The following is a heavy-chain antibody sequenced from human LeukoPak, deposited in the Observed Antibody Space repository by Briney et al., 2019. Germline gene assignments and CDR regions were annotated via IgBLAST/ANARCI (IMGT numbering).Heavy chain of an antibody. CDR3: ATASCGGDCRNYYYYYMDV. Sequence: GASVKVSCKVSGYTLTELSMHWVRQAPGKGLEWMGGFDPEDGETIYAQKFQGRVTMTEDTSTDTAYMELSSLRSEDTAVYYCATASCGGDCRNYYYYYMDVWGKGITVTVSS. V-gene: IGHV1-24*01. J-gene: IGHJ6*03. CDR2: FDPEDGET. D-gene: IGHD2-21*01. CDR1: GYTLTELS.